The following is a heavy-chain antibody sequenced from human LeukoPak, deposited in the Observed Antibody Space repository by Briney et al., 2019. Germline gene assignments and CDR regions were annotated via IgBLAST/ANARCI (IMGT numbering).Heavy chain of an antibody. Sequence: GGSPRLSCAASGFTFSSHGMHWARQAPGKGLEWVALIRNDATTKHYADSVKGRFTISRDNSKNTLYLQMNSLRAEDTALYYCAKDVSGFAYWDRGTLVIVSS. J-gene: IGHJ4*02. CDR3: AKDVSGFAY. CDR1: GFTFSSHG. V-gene: IGHV3-30*02. CDR2: IRNDATTK.